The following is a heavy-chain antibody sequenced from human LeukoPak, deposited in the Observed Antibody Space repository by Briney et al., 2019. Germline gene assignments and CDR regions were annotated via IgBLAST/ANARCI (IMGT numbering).Heavy chain of an antibody. Sequence: GGSLRLSCAASGFTFSSYGMHWVRQAPGKGLEWVAVISYDGSNKYYADSVKGRFTISRDNSKNTLYLQVNSLRAEDTAVYYCESDYGMDVWGQGTTVTVSS. CDR2: ISYDGSNK. CDR3: ESDYGMDV. V-gene: IGHV3-30*03. J-gene: IGHJ6*02. CDR1: GFTFSSYG.